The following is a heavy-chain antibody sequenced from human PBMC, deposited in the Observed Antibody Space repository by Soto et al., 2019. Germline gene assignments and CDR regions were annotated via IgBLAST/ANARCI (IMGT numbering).Heavy chain of an antibody. D-gene: IGHD6-19*01. Sequence: AAVKVSCKASGYTFTSYGISWVRQAPGQGLEWMGWISAYNGNTNYAQKLQGRVTMTTDTSTSTAYMELRSLRSDDTAMYYCARVEHRSGWYLYWGQGTLVTVSS. CDR2: ISAYNGNT. CDR3: ARVEHRSGWYLY. CDR1: GYTFTSYG. J-gene: IGHJ4*02. V-gene: IGHV1-18*04.